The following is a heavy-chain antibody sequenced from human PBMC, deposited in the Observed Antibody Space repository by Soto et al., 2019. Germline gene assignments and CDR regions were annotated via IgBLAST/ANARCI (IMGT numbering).Heavy chain of an antibody. J-gene: IGHJ5*01. CDR1: RYTFTGYA. V-gene: IGHV1-18*01. CDR3: ARASGSSYWFDS. D-gene: IGHD1-26*01. Sequence: TSVKASSKASRYTFTGYAMHWVRQAPGQGLEWMGWISAYNGNTNYAQKLQGRVTMTTDTSTSTAYMELRSLRSDDTAVYYCARASGSSYWFDSWGQGTLVTVSS. CDR2: ISAYNGNT.